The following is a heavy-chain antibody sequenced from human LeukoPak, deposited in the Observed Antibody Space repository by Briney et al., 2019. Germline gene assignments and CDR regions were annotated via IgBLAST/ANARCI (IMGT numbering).Heavy chain of an antibody. D-gene: IGHD3-22*01. Sequence: SETLSLTCAVYGGSFSGYYWGWIRQPPGKGLEWIGEINHSGSTNYNPSLKSRVTRSVDTSKNQFSLKLSSVTAADTAVYYCARGPDGSSGYYRRYYFDYWGQGTLVTVSS. CDR1: GGSFSGYY. CDR2: INHSGST. J-gene: IGHJ4*02. CDR3: ARGPDGSSGYYRRYYFDY. V-gene: IGHV4-34*01.